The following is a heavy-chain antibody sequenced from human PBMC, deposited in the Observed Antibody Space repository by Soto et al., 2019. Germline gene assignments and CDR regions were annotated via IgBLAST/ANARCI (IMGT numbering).Heavy chain of an antibody. J-gene: IGHJ4*02. CDR1: GGSFSDFY. Sequence: QVQLQLWGAGLLKPSETLSLTCAVYGGSFSDFYWTWIRQLPGKGLEWIGESNHSGNTNYNPSLKSRVAISVDTSKNQFSLNLDSVTAADTAVYYCGPRGAVADPRGYWGQGTLVTVSS. D-gene: IGHD6-19*01. V-gene: IGHV4-34*01. CDR2: SNHSGNT. CDR3: GPRGAVADPRGY.